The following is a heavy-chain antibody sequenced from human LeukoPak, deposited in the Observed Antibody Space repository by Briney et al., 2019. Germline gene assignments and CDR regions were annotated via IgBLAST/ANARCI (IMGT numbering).Heavy chain of an antibody. V-gene: IGHV4-39*01. J-gene: IGHJ5*02. CDR1: GGSISSSSYY. CDR3: ARHEGGWFDP. CDR2: IYYSGST. Sequence: PSETLSLTCTVSGGSISSSSYYWGWIRQPPGKGLEWIGSIYYSGSTYYNPSLKSRVTISVDTSKNQFSLKLSSVTAADTAVYYCARHEGGWFDPWGQGTLVTVSS.